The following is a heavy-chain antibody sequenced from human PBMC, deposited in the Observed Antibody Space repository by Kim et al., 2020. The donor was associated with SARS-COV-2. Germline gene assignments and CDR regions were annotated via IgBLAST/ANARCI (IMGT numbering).Heavy chain of an antibody. V-gene: IGHV1-69*04. D-gene: IGHD6-13*01. CDR3: ARDESRGIAAAVDI. CDR1: GGTFSSYA. J-gene: IGHJ3*02. CDR2: IIPILGIA. Sequence: SVKVSCKASGGTFSSYAISWVRQAPGQGLEWMGRIIPILGIANYAQKFQGRVTITADKSTSTAYMELSSLRSEDTAVYYCARDESRGIAAAVDIWGQGTMVTVSS.